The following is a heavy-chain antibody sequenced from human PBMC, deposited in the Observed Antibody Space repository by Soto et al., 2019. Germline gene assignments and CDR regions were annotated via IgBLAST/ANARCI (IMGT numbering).Heavy chain of an antibody. V-gene: IGHV1-18*04. Sequence: ASVKVSCKASGYTFTSYGISWVRQAPGQGLEWMGWISAYNGNTNYAQKLQGRVTMTTDTSTSTAYMELRSLRSDDTAVYYCARAWIQLWHSNYYYYYGMDVWGQGTTVTVSS. D-gene: IGHD5-18*01. J-gene: IGHJ6*02. CDR3: ARAWIQLWHSNYYYYYGMDV. CDR2: ISAYNGNT. CDR1: GYTFTSYG.